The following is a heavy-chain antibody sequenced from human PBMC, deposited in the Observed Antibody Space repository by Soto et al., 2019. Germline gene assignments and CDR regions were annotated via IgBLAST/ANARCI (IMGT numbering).Heavy chain of an antibody. CDR1: GGSFSGYY. CDR3: ARENYDILSGYSTDAFDI. Sequence: SETLSLTCAVYGGSFSGYYWTWIRQPPGKGLEWIGEINHSGSTNCNPSLKSRVTISVDTSKNQFSLKLSSVTAADTAVYYCARENYDILSGYSTDAFDIWGQGTMVTVSS. D-gene: IGHD3-9*01. CDR2: INHSGST. V-gene: IGHV4-34*01. J-gene: IGHJ3*02.